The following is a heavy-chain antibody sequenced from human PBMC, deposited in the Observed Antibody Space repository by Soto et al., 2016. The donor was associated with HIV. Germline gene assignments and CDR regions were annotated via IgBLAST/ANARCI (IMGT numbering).Heavy chain of an antibody. J-gene: IGHJ5*02. D-gene: IGHD3-9*01. V-gene: IGHV1-46*01. Sequence: QVQLVQSGAEVKKPGASVEVSCKASGSTFTTYYMHWVRQAPGQGLEWMGIINPSGDRTSYAQKFQGRVTMTRDTSTSTVYMELTSLRSEDTAVYYCARDMKRDYDILTGIGVGWFDPWGQGTLVTVSS. CDR3: ARDMKRDYDILTGIGVGWFDP. CDR2: INPSGDRT. CDR1: GSTFTTYY.